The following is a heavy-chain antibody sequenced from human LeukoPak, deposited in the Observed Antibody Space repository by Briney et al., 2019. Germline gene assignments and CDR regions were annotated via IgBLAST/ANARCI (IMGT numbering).Heavy chain of an antibody. CDR3: ARGYYYGSGSYSLVFGY. J-gene: IGHJ4*02. CDR2: INSATTI. V-gene: IGHV3-48*03. CDR1: GFTFSSSE. D-gene: IGHD3-10*01. Sequence: GGSLRPSCGASGFTFSSSEMDWVRQAPGKGLEWVASINSATTIYYADSVKGRFTISRDNTKNSVYLQMSSLRAEDTAVYYCARGYYYGSGSYSLVFGYWGQGILVTVSS.